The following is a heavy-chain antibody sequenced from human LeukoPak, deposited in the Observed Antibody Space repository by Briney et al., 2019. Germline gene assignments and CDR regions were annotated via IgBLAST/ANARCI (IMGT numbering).Heavy chain of an antibody. CDR2: IIHSGST. D-gene: IGHD2-2*01. CDR3: ASIDRYCSGTSCTDYHFDY. Sequence: SETLSLTCAVYGGSFSVYYWSWIRQPPVKGLEWRGEIIHSGSTNYNPSLKSRVTISVDTYKNQFSLKLISVTAADTAVYYCASIDRYCSGTSCTDYHFDYWGQGTLVTVSS. CDR1: GGSFSVYY. J-gene: IGHJ4*02. V-gene: IGHV4-34*12.